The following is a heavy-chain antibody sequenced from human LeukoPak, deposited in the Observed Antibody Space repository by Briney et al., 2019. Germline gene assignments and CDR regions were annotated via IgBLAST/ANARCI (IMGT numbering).Heavy chain of an antibody. D-gene: IGHD2-2*01. V-gene: IGHV3-30*03. CDR3: ARGGACSSTSCYYLDP. J-gene: IGHJ5*02. CDR2: ISYDGSNK. Sequence: GGSLRLSCAASGFTFSGYWMSWVRQAPGKGLEWVAVISYDGSNKYYADSVKGRFTISRDNSKNTLYLQMNSLRAEDTAVYYCARGGACSSTSCYYLDPWGQGTLVTVSS. CDR1: GFTFSGYW.